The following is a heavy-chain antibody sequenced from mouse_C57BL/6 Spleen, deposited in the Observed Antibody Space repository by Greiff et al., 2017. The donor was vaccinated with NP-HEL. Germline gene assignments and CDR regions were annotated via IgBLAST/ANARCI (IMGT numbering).Heavy chain of an antibody. J-gene: IGHJ1*03. Sequence: EVQLVESGPGLVKPSQSLSLTCSVTGYSITSGYYWNWIRQFPGNKLEWMGYISYDGSNNYNPSLKNRISITRDTSKNQFFLKLNSVTTEDTATYYCARGGNYYGRNFDVWGTGTTVTVSS. CDR3: ARGGNYYGRNFDV. D-gene: IGHD1-1*01. CDR1: GYSITSGYY. CDR2: ISYDGSN. V-gene: IGHV3-6*01.